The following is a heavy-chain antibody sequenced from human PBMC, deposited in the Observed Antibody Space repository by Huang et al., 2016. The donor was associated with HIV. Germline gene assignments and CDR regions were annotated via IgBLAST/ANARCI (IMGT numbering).Heavy chain of an antibody. CDR3: AKGDYGDYLHYFDS. J-gene: IGHJ4*02. V-gene: IGHV3-23*01. CDR1: GFPFSSYA. CDR2: IGGSGTTT. Sequence: EVRLLDSGGGLGQPGKSLRLSCAASGFPFSSYAMSWVRQAPGKGLEWVSLIGGSGTTTYYADSVKGRFTISRDNSKNTLYLQMDSLRAEDTAVYYCAKGDYGDYLHYFDSWGQGTLVTVSS. D-gene: IGHD4-17*01.